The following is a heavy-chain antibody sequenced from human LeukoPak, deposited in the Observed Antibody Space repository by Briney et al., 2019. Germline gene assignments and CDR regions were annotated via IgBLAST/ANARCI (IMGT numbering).Heavy chain of an antibody. J-gene: IGHJ4*02. D-gene: IGHD3-10*01. CDR1: GFXFSSYS. V-gene: IGHV3-21*01. Sequence: GGSLRLSCAASGFXFSSYSINWVRQAPGKGLEWVSSITSSSDLYYADSVKGRFTISRDNAKNSLYLQMNSLRAEDTAVYYCARDPGSDDYWGQGTLVTVSS. CDR3: ARDPGSDDY. CDR2: ITSSSDL.